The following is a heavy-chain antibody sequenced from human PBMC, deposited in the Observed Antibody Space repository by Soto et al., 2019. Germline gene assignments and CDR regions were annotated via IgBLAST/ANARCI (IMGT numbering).Heavy chain of an antibody. CDR1: GYTFTSYG. J-gene: IGHJ4*02. Sequence: GASVKVSCKASGYTFTSYGISWVRQAPGQRLEWMGWINAGNGKTKYSQKFQGRVTITRDTSASTAYMELSSLRSEDTAVYYCARGGELLYFDYWGQGTLVTVSS. D-gene: IGHD1-26*01. V-gene: IGHV1-3*01. CDR3: ARGGELLYFDY. CDR2: INAGNGKT.